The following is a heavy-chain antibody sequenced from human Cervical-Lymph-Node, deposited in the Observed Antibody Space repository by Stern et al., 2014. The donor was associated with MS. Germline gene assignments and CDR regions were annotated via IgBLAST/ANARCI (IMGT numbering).Heavy chain of an antibody. CDR3: ATLGIAARHYYYYGMDV. V-gene: IGHV7-4-1*02. Sequence: QVQLVQSGSELKKPGASVKVSCKASGYTFTSYAMNWVRQAPGQGLEWMGWINTNTGNPTYAQCFTGRFVFSLDPSVSTAYLQISSLKAEDTAVYYCATLGIAARHYYYYGMDVWGQGTTVTVSS. CDR1: GYTFTSYA. CDR2: INTNTGNP. J-gene: IGHJ6*02. D-gene: IGHD6-6*01.